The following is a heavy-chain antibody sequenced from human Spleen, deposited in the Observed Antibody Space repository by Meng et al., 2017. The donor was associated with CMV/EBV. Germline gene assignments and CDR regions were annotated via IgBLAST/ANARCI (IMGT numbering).Heavy chain of an antibody. CDR2: ISWDGSMT. Sequence: GESLKISCAASGFTFDDYTMHWVRQPPGKGLEWVSLISWDGSMTYYADSVKGRFTVSRDNSKNSLYLQMNSLRAEDTAVYYCARDRRTYCSSTSCYRGAYYYYYGMDVWGQGTTVTVSS. V-gene: IGHV3-43*01. D-gene: IGHD2-2*02. CDR3: ARDRRTYCSSTSCYRGAYYYYYGMDV. J-gene: IGHJ6*02. CDR1: GFTFDDYT.